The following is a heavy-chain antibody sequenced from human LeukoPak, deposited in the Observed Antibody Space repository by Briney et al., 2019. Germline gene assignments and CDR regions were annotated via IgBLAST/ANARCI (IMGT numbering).Heavy chain of an antibody. J-gene: IGHJ3*02. CDR3: ARDSSGWSYGAFDI. D-gene: IGHD6-19*01. CDR1: GDSISSYY. V-gene: IGHV4-59*01. CDR2: IYYSGCT. Sequence: SETLSLTCTVSGDSISSYYWSWIRQPPGKGLEWIGYIYYSGCTNYNPSLKSRVTISVDTSKNQFSLKVNSVTAADTAVYYCARDSSGWSYGAFDIWGQGTMVTVSS.